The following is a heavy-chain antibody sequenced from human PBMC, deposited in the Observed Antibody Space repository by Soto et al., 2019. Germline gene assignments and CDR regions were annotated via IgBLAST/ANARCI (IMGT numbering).Heavy chain of an antibody. CDR1: XXSXSSXSXY. CDR2: IYYSGST. V-gene: IGHV4-39*01. Sequence: SETLSLTCTVXXXSXSSXSXYXXXXXXXXXXXXXXXGSIYYSGSTYYNPSLKSRVTISVDTSKNQFSLKLSSVTAADTAVYYCARHGGRLLFKQKAFPYYYYGMDVLGKGTTVT. D-gene: IGHD3-16*01. CDR3: ARHGGRLLFKQKAFPYYYYGMDV. J-gene: IGHJ6*04.